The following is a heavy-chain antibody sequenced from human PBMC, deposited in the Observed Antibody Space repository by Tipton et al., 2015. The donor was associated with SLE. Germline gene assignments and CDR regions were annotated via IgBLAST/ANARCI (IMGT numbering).Heavy chain of an antibody. J-gene: IGHJ4*02. CDR1: GYSIRNFA. Sequence: QLVQSGPEVKKPGASVKVSCKTSGYSIRNFAMHWVRQAPGQSLEWLGWIHGDSGITKYSQKFQGRVTISRDTSASTGFMELSSLRSEDTATYYCARDPIGDYYGGNFYHFDLWGQGTLVTVSS. D-gene: IGHD4-23*01. CDR3: ARDPIGDYYGGNFYHFDL. CDR2: IHGDSGIT. V-gene: IGHV1-3*01.